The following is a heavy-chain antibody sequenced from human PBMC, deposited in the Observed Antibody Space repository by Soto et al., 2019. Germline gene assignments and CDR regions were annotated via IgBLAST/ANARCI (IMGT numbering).Heavy chain of an antibody. CDR1: GFAFNNYA. CDR2: ISGGGSTT. CDR3: AKRTLGYSPDFDY. D-gene: IGHD3-22*01. Sequence: EVQLLESGGALVQPGGSLRLSCAVSGFAFNNYAMSWVRQAPGKGLEWVAAISGGGSTTYFADSVRGRFTISRDNSKYMLYLQMNSLRAEDTAMYYCAKRTLGYSPDFDYWGQGLLVTVSS. V-gene: IGHV3-23*01. J-gene: IGHJ4*02.